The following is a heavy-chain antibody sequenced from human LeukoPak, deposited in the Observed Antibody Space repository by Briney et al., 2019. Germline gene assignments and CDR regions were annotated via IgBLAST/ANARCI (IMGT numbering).Heavy chain of an antibody. J-gene: IGHJ4*02. CDR2: IIPIFGTA. V-gene: IGHV1-69*06. CDR3: AKDQIGGSCDY. CDR1: GGTFSSYA. Sequence: ASVKVSCKASGGTFSSYAISWVRQAPGQGLEWMGGIIPIFGTANYAQKFQGRVTITADKSTSTAYMELSSLRSEDTAVYYCAKDQIGGSCDYWGQETLVTVSS. D-gene: IGHD1-26*01.